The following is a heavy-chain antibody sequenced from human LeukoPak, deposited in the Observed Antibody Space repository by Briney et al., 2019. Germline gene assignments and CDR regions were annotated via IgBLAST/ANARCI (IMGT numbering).Heavy chain of an antibody. J-gene: IGHJ4*02. CDR1: GYTFTGNY. V-gene: IGHV1-2*02. CDR2: LNPNSGGT. Sequence: ASVKVSCKASGYTFTGNYMHWVRQAPGQGREWMGWLNPNSGGTNYAQKFQGRVTMTRDTSISTAYMELSRLRSDDTAVYYCARAANSFLEWSNVDYWGQGTLVTVSS. CDR3: ARAANSFLEWSNVDY. D-gene: IGHD3-3*01.